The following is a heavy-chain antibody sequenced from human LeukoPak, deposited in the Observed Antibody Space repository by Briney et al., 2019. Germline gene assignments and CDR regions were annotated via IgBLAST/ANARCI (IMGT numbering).Heavy chain of an antibody. CDR3: TREPSSRYFDY. Sequence: ASVKVSCKASGYTLTSYDINWVRQAPGQGREWMGWMNPNSGRTGYAQNFQGRITITRNTSISAAYMELSSLRSEDTAVYYCTREPSSRYFDYWGQGTLVTVSS. CDR2: MNPNSGRT. CDR1: GYTLTSYD. V-gene: IGHV1-8*01. J-gene: IGHJ4*02.